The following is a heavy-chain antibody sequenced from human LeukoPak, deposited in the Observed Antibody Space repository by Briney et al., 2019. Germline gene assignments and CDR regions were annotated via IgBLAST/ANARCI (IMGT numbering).Heavy chain of an antibody. CDR2: IFSTGAT. Sequence: PSETLSLTCTVSGGSISGHYWTWTRLPPGKGRELLGHIFSTGATHYNPSLRSRVTMSIDTSKNQFSLKLSSVNVADTAVYYCARFSTRFDSGCSDASCYVHFWGQGTQVTVSS. J-gene: IGHJ4*02. V-gene: IGHV4-59*11. CDR1: GGSISGHY. D-gene: IGHD2-2*01. CDR3: ARFSTRFDSGCSDASCYVHF.